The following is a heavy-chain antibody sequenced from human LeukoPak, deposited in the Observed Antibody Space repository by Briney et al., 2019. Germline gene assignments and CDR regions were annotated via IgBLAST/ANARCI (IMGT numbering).Heavy chain of an antibody. CDR1: GFTVSSNY. CDR3: AREGYCSGGSCYFVDY. J-gene: IGHJ4*02. D-gene: IGHD2-15*01. CDR2: IYSGGST. Sequence: PGGSLRLSCAASGFTVSSNYMSWVRQAPGKGLEWVSVIYSGGSTYYADSVKGRFTISRDNSKNTLYLQMNSLRAEDTAVYYCAREGYCSGGSCYFVDYWGQGTLVTVSS. V-gene: IGHV3-53*01.